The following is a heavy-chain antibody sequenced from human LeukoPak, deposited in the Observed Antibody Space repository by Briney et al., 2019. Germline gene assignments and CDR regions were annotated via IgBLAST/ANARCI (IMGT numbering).Heavy chain of an antibody. CDR3: ARADCSSTNYYAGFDY. J-gene: IGHJ4*02. CDR2: ISTSSSTR. V-gene: IGHV3-48*01. CDR1: GFTVSSYS. D-gene: IGHD2-2*01. Sequence: GGSLRISCAASGFTVSSYSMNWVRQAPGKGLEWVSYISTSSSTRYYADSVKGRFTISRDNAKNSLYLQMNSLRAEDTALYYCARADCSSTNYYAGFDYWGQGTLVTVSS.